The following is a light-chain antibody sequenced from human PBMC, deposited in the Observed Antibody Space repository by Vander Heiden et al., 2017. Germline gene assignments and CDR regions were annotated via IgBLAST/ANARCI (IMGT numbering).Light chain of an antibody. V-gene: IGKV1-8*01. CDR3: QQDDSYPHT. CDR1: QGISSY. J-gene: IGKJ1*01. Sequence: AIRMTQSPSSFSASTGDRVTITCRASQGISSYLAWYQQKPGKAPKLLIYAASTVQSGVPSRFTGSASGTDFTLTISCLHSEDFATYYCQQDDSYPHTFGQGTKVEIK. CDR2: AAS.